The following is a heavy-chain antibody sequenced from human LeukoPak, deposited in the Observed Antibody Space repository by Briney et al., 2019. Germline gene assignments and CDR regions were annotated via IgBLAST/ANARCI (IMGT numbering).Heavy chain of an antibody. CDR3: AREGGYSYGYRIENWFDP. V-gene: IGHV4-30-4*01. CDR2: MYYSRST. Sequence: SETLSLTCTVSGVSLRSGVYYWSWIRQPRGKGLEWIGYMYYSRSTYYNPSLKSRVTISIDTSKNQFSLKLSSVTAADTAVYYCAREGGYSYGYRIENWFDPWGQGTLVTVSS. J-gene: IGHJ5*02. D-gene: IGHD5-18*01. CDR1: GVSLRSGVYY.